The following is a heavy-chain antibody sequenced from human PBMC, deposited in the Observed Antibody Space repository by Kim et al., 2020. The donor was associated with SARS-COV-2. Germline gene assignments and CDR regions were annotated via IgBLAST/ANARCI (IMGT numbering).Heavy chain of an antibody. CDR3: ARVKLLADS. Sequence: SETLSLTCNVSGGAINSGHHYWSWVRQPPGKGLEWIGYIYYTGRTFYNPSLRSRSRMSVDASKNQLSLRLTSLIVADTAVYFCARVKLLADSWGPGTLFTVSS. CDR1: GGAINSGHHY. D-gene: IGHD2-21*01. CDR2: IYYTGRT. J-gene: IGHJ4*02. V-gene: IGHV4-30-4*01.